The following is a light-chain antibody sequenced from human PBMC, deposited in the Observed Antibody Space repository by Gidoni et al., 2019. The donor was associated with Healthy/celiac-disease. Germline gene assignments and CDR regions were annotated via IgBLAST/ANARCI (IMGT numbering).Light chain of an antibody. CDR2: KAS. CDR1: QSIRRR. CDR3: QENKSWWT. J-gene: IGKJ1*01. Sequence: DFQMTQSPSTLSASVGDRVTITCRGSQSIRRRLTWYQQKPGKAPKLLIYKASRLESGVPSRVSGSGTETEFTLTISSLQPDDVATYYCQENKSWWTFGQGTKVEIK. V-gene: IGKV1-5*03.